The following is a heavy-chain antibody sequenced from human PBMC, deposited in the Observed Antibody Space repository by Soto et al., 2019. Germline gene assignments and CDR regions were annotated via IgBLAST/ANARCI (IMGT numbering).Heavy chain of an antibody. CDR1: GGTFSSYA. V-gene: IGHV1-69*12. J-gene: IGHJ4*02. Sequence: QVQLVQSGAEVKKPGSSVKVSCKASGGTFSSYAISWVRQAPGQGLEWMGGIIPIFGTANYAQKFQGRVTITADESTSTAYMELSSLRSEDTAAYYCAREGDCISTSCYAFDYWGQGTLVTVSS. D-gene: IGHD2-2*01. CDR3: AREGDCISTSCYAFDY. CDR2: IIPIFGTA.